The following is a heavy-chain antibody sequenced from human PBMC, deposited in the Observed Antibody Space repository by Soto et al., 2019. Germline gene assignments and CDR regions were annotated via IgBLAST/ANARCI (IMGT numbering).Heavy chain of an antibody. Sequence: PGGSLRLSCAGSGFTFNSYAMTWVRQAPGKGLEWVSSIGGSGGGTFYAESVKGRFTISRDISTNTLFLQMKSLRIEDTAMYYCARGANIEDAFDIWGQGTMVTVSS. CDR1: GFTFNSYA. V-gene: IGHV3-23*01. J-gene: IGHJ3*02. CDR2: IGGSGGGT. CDR3: ARGANIEDAFDI.